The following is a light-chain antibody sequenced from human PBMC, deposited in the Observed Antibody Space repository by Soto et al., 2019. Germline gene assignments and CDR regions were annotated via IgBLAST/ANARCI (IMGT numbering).Light chain of an antibody. CDR1: QNIRSS. CDR3: QQYDIWPPYT. CDR2: DAS. J-gene: IGKJ2*01. V-gene: IGKV3-15*01. Sequence: VMTQSAASVSAPPGESVTLSCRASQNIRSSLAWYQQRPGQAPRLLIYDASTRATGIPPRFSGGGSGTEFTVTISSLQSEDFAIYYCQQYDIWPPYTFGQGTKVDIK.